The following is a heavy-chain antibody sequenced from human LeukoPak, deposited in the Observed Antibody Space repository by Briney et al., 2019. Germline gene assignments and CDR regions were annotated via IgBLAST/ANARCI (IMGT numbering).Heavy chain of an antibody. V-gene: IGHV1-2*02. J-gene: IGHJ3*02. D-gene: IGHD5-18*01. CDR3: ARETAMVANAFDI. Sequence: ASVKVSCKASGYTFTGYYMHWVRQAPGQGLEWMGWINPNSGGTNYAQKFQGRVTMTRDTSISTAYMELSRLRSDDTAVYYCARETAMVANAFDIWGQGTMVTVSS. CDR2: INPNSGGT. CDR1: GYTFTGYY.